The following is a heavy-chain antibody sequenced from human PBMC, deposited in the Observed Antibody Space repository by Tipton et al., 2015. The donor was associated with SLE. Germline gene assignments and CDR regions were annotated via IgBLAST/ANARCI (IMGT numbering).Heavy chain of an antibody. V-gene: IGHV3-30-3*01. J-gene: IGHJ4*02. CDR3: AKDLSD. CDR2: ISYDGSNK. CDR1: GFTFSSYA. Sequence: SLRLSCAASGFTFSSYAMHWVRQAPGKGLEWVAVISYDGSNKYYADSVKGRFTISRDNSKNTVYLQMDSLRAEDTAVYHCAKDLSDWGQGTLVTVSS. D-gene: IGHD3-3*01.